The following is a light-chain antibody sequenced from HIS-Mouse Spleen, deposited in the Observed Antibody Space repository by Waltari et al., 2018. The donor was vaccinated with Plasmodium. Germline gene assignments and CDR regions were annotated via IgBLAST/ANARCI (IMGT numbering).Light chain of an antibody. J-gene: IGKJ4*01. Sequence: AIQLTQSPSSLFASAGDRVTITCRASQGISSAFAWYQQKPGKAPKLLISDAASLENGVPSRLSGSGAGKDFSLTISSLQAEEFATYYCQQFNSYPLTFGGGTKVEIK. CDR3: QQFNSYPLT. CDR1: QGISSA. V-gene: IGKV1-13*02. CDR2: DAA.